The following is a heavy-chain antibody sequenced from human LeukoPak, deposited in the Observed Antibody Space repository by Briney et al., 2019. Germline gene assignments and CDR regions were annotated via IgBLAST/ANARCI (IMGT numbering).Heavy chain of an antibody. CDR3: ARERGYSSSWFVNWFDP. J-gene: IGHJ5*02. V-gene: IGHV1-8*03. D-gene: IGHD6-13*01. CDR2: MNPNRGNT. CDR1: VYTFTSYD. Sequence: GASVKVSCKASVYTFTSYDINWVRQATGQGLEWMGWMNPNRGNTGYAQKFQGRVTITRNTSISTAYMELSSLRSEDTAVYYCARERGYSSSWFVNWFDPWGQGTLVTVSS.